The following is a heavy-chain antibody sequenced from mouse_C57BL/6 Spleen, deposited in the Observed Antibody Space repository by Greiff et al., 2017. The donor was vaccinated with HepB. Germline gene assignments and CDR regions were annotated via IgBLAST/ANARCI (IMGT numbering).Heavy chain of an antibody. V-gene: IGHV1-80*01. CDR1: GYAFSSYW. CDR2: IYPGDGDT. D-gene: IGHD1-1*01. Sequence: QVQLQQSGAELVKPGASVKISCKASGYAFSSYWMNWVKQRPGKGLEWIGQIYPGDGDTNYNGKFKGKATLTADKSSSTAYMQLSSLTSEDSAVYFCARWDSAYYYGSSYYFDYWGQGTTLTVAS. CDR3: ARWDSAYYYGSSYYFDY. J-gene: IGHJ2*01.